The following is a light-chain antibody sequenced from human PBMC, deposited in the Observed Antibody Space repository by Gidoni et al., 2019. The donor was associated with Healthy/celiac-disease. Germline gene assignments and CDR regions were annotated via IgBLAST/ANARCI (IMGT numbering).Light chain of an antibody. CDR3: MQSIQLPLT. J-gene: IGKJ4*01. Sequence: DIVMTQTALSLSVTPGQPASISCKSSQSLLHSDGKTYLYWYLQKPGQPPQLLLYDVSNRFSGVPYRFICIGSGTDFTLKISRLDAEDVGVYYCMQSIQLPLTFGGGTKVEIK. CDR2: DVS. CDR1: QSLLHSDGKTY. V-gene: IGKV2D-29*01.